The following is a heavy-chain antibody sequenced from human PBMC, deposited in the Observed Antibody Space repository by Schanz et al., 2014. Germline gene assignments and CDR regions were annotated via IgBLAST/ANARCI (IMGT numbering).Heavy chain of an antibody. V-gene: IGHV3-30*03. CDR3: ARDKGGYYPFDY. Sequence: EQLVESGGGVVQPGRSLTLSCAASGFPFSSHGMHWVRQAPAKGLEWVASITYNGDSTYYTDSVKGRFTISRDNAKNSLYLQMNSLRAEDTAVYYCARDKGGYYPFDYWGQGTLVTVSS. CDR1: GFPFSSHG. CDR2: ITYNGDST. D-gene: IGHD3-3*01. J-gene: IGHJ4*02.